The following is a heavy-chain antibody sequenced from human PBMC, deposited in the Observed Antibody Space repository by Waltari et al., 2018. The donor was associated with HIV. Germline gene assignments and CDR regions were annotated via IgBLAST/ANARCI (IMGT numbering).Heavy chain of an antibody. CDR3: ARANVFRRFGEVSNYGRDV. Sequence: EVRLVESGGALVQPGESLRLSCAASGFTFSTYWMHWVRQAQGKGLVWVSSDNADVTNTTSADNGRCRFTISRENDKSTFDLQMNSLKADDTAFYYCARANVFRRFGEVSNYGRDVWGQGTMVTVSS. CDR2: DNADVTNT. J-gene: IGHJ6*02. CDR1: GFTFSTYW. D-gene: IGHD3-10*01. V-gene: IGHV3-74*03.